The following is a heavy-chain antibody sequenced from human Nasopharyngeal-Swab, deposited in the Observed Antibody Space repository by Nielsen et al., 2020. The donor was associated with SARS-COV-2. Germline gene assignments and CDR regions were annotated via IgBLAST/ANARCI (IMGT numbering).Heavy chain of an antibody. V-gene: IGHV1-8*01. CDR1: GYTFTSYD. CDR3: ARDTSGSIAVADY. Sequence: KVSCKASGYTFTSYDINWVRQATGQGLEWMGWMNPNSGNTGYAQKFQGRVTMTRNTSISTAYMGLSSLRSEDTAVYYCARDTSGSIAVADYWGQGTLVTVSS. J-gene: IGHJ4*02. CDR2: MNPNSGNT. D-gene: IGHD6-19*01.